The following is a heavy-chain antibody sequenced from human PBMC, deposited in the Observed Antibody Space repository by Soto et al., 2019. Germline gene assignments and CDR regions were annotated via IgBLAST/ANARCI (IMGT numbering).Heavy chain of an antibody. Sequence: PSETLSLTCTVSGGSISSYYWSWIRQPPGKGLEWIGYIYYSGSTNYNPSLKSRVTISVDTSKNQFSLKLSSVTAAGTAVFYCARDLYSSSYGKGYWFDPWGQGTLVTVSS. CDR1: GGSISSYY. J-gene: IGHJ5*02. CDR2: IYYSGST. D-gene: IGHD6-13*01. CDR3: ARDLYSSSYGKGYWFDP. V-gene: IGHV4-59*01.